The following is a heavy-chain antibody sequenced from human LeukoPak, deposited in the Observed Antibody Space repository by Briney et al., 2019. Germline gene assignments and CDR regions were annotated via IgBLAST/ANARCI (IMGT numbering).Heavy chain of an antibody. D-gene: IGHD5-18*01. CDR2: INHSGST. Sequence: PSETLSLTCVVYGGSFSNYYWSWIRQPPGKGLEWIGEINHSGSTRYNPSLKSRVIISVDTSKNQFSLKLSSVTAADTAVYYCARVEYSYGLDYWGQGTLVTVSS. J-gene: IGHJ4*02. CDR1: GGSFSNYY. CDR3: ARVEYSYGLDY. V-gene: IGHV4-34*01.